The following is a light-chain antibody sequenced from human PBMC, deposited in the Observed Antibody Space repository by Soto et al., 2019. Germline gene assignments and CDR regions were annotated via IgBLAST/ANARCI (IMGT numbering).Light chain of an antibody. J-gene: IGKJ4*01. V-gene: IGKV3-15*01. CDR3: QQYNNWLGT. CDR2: GAS. CDR1: QSVISS. Sequence: EIVVTQSPALLSVSPGERVTLSCRASQSVISSIAWYQQKLGQAPRLLIYGASTRATGIPARFSGSGSGTEFFLTISSLQSEDFEMYYCQQYNNWLGTFGGGNKVDIK.